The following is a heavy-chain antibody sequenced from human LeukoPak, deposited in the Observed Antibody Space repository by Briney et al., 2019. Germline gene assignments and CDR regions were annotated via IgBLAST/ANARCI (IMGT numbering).Heavy chain of an antibody. D-gene: IGHD5-18*01. CDR1: GYSMSSGYY. J-gene: IGHJ4*02. Sequence: SETLSLTCTVSGYSMSSGYYWGWIRQPPGKGLEWIGSIYHSGSTYYNPSLKSRVTISVDTSKNQFSLKLSSVTAADTAVYYCARAEVDTAMVTGYWGQGTLVTVSS. V-gene: IGHV4-38-2*02. CDR3: ARAEVDTAMVTGY. CDR2: IYHSGST.